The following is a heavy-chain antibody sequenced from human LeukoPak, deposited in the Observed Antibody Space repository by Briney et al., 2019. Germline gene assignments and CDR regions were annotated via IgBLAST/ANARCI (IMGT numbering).Heavy chain of an antibody. CDR1: GGSISSYY. D-gene: IGHD1-26*01. CDR3: ARRDSSYYNY. Sequence: PSETLSLTCTVSGGSISSYYWSWIRQPPGKGLEWIGYIYTSGSTNYNPSLKSRVTISVDTSKNQFSLKLSSVTAADTAVYYCARRDSSYYNYWGQGTLVTVSS. CDR2: IYTSGST. J-gene: IGHJ4*02. V-gene: IGHV4-4*09.